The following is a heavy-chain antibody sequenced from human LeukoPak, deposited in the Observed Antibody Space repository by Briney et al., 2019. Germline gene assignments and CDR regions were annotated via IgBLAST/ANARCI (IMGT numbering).Heavy chain of an antibody. V-gene: IGHV3-74*01. CDR2: VNSDGSAT. CDR3: ATGFTTGRAFDI. Sequence: SWGSLRLSCAASGFTFTAYWMHWVRQAPGKGLVWVSRVNSDGSATTYADSVKGRFTISRDNAKNTLYLQMNGLRAEDTAMYYCATGFTTGRAFDIWGQGTMVTVSS. D-gene: IGHD3-10*01. J-gene: IGHJ3*02. CDR1: GFTFTAYW.